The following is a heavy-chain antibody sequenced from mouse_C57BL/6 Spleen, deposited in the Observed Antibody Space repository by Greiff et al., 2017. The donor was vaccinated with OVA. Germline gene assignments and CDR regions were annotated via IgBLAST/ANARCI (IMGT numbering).Heavy chain of an antibody. D-gene: IGHD2-3*01. V-gene: IGHV5-17*01. CDR1: GFTFSDYG. CDR3: ANTYDGYSRWYFDV. CDR2: ISSGSSTI. J-gene: IGHJ1*03. Sequence: EVKLMESGGGLVKPGGSLKLSCAASGFTFSDYGMHWVRQAPEKGLEWVAYISSGSSTIYYADTVKGRFTISRDNAKNTLFLQMTSLRSEDTAMYYCANTYDGYSRWYFDVWGTGTTVTVSS.